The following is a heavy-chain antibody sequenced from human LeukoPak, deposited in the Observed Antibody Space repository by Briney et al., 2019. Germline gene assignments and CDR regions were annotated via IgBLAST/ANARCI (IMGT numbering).Heavy chain of an antibody. CDR2: ISAYNGNT. V-gene: IGHV1-18*01. Sequence: ASVKVSCKASGYTFTSYGISWVRQAPGQGLEWMGWISAYNGNTNYAQKLQGRVTMTTDTSTSTAYMELRSLRSEDTAVYYCARCDSSGYYTPFPTDWGQGTLVTVSS. CDR3: ARCDSSGYYTPFPTD. CDR1: GYTFTSYG. J-gene: IGHJ4*02. D-gene: IGHD3-22*01.